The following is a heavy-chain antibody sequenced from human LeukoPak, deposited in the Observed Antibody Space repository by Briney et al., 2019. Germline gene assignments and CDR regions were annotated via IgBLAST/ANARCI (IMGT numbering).Heavy chain of an antibody. CDR1: GGSISGGDYY. J-gene: IGHJ6*02. V-gene: IGHV4-30-4*01. Sequence: SETLSLTCTVSGGSISGGDYYWSWIRQPPGKGLEWIGYIYYSGSTYYNPSLKSRVTISVDTSKNQFSLKLSSVTAADTAVYYCARDRWIQLWFHYYYYYGMDVWGQGTTVTVSS. CDR3: ARDRWIQLWFHYYYYYGMDV. D-gene: IGHD5-18*01. CDR2: IYYSGST.